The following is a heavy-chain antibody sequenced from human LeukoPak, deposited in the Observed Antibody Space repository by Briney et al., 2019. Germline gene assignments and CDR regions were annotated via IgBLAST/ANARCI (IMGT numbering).Heavy chain of an antibody. CDR3: ATENRRNYINDY. D-gene: IGHD5-24*01. V-gene: IGHV3-15*01. CDR2: IKSKTDGGTT. CDR1: GFTLSNAW. Sequence: PGGSLRLSCAASGFTLSNAWMNSVRQAPGKGLGWVGRIKSKTDGGTTDYAAPVKDRFTISRDDSKNTLYLQMNSLKAEDTAGDFCATENRRNYINDYWGQGTLVTVSS. J-gene: IGHJ4*02.